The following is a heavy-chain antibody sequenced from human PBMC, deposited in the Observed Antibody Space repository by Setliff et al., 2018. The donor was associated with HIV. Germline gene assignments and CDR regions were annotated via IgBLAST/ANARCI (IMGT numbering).Heavy chain of an antibody. CDR3: ARAVVPTYYDVLTGYVYYMDV. Sequence: GASVKVSCKTSGGTFSSYSITWVRQAPGQGLEWMGGIIPLFGSADYAQRFQGRVTITADESTSTAYMELSSLRSEDTAVYYCARAVVPTYYDVLTGYVYYMDVWGKGTTVTVSS. CDR1: GGTFSSYS. D-gene: IGHD3-9*01. J-gene: IGHJ6*03. CDR2: IIPLFGSA. V-gene: IGHV1-69*13.